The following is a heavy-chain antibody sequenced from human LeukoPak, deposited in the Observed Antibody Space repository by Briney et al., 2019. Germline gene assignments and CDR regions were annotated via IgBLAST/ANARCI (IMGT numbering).Heavy chain of an antibody. V-gene: IGHV4-39*01. D-gene: IGHD3-22*01. CDR3: ARTGYDSSGYYSGYWYFDL. J-gene: IGHJ2*01. CDR1: GGSISSSSYY. CDR2: IYYSGST. Sequence: SETLSLTCTVSGGSISSSSYYWGWIRQPPGKGLVWIGSIYYSGSTYYNPSLKSRVTISVDTSKNQFSLKLSSVTAADTAVYYCARTGYDSSGYYSGYWYFDLWGRGTLVTVSS.